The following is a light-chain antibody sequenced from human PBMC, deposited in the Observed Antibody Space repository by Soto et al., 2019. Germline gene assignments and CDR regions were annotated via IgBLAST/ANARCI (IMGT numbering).Light chain of an antibody. CDR3: QQRSDWPLT. V-gene: IGKV3-11*01. J-gene: IGKJ4*01. Sequence: EIVMTQSPATLSVSPGDRATLSCRASQSVSSSLAWYQQIPGRAPRLLIYDASNRATGIPARFSGSGSGTDFTLTINSLEPEDFAVYYCQQRSDWPLTFGGGTKVEIK. CDR1: QSVSSS. CDR2: DAS.